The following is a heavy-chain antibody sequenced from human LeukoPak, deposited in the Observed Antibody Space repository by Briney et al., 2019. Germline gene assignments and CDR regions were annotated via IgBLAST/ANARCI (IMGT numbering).Heavy chain of an antibody. CDR3: ARDRRSLYGFWSGYYMGGYFDY. D-gene: IGHD3-3*01. Sequence: SETLSLTCTVSGGSISSGDYYWSWIRQPPGKGLEWIGYIYYSGSTYYNPSLKSRVTISVDTSKNQFSLKLGSVTAADTAVYYCARDRRSLYGFWSGYYMGGYFDYWGQGTLVTVSS. CDR1: GGSISSGDYY. V-gene: IGHV4-30-4*08. CDR2: IYYSGST. J-gene: IGHJ4*02.